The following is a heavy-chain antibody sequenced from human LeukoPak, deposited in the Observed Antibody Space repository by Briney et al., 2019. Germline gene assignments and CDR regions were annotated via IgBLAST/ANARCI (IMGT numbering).Heavy chain of an antibody. Sequence: GGSLRLSCAASGFTFSSYAMHWVRQAPGKGLEWVAVISYDGSNKYYADSVKGRFTISRDNSKNTLYLQMNSLRAEDTAVYYCARWGPQDNYYDSSGYYDYWGQGTLVTVSS. CDR1: GFTFSSYA. CDR2: ISYDGSNK. J-gene: IGHJ4*02. D-gene: IGHD3-22*01. V-gene: IGHV3-30-3*01. CDR3: ARWGPQDNYYDSSGYYDY.